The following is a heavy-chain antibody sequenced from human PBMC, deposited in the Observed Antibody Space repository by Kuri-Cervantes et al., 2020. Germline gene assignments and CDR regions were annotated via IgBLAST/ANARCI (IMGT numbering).Heavy chain of an antibody. CDR3: ARHSHRIAVAGTGFNY. J-gene: IGHJ4*02. D-gene: IGHD6-19*01. CDR1: GGSFSGYY. CDR2: IYYSGST. Sequence: ESLKISCAVYGGSFSGYYWGWIRQPPGKGLEWIGSIYYSGSTYYNPSLKSRVTISVDTSKNQFSLKLSSVTAADTAVYYCARHSHRIAVAGTGFNYWGQGTRVTRSS. V-gene: IGHV4-39*01.